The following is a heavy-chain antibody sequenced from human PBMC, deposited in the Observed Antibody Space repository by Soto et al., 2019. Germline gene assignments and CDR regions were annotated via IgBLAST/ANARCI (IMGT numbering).Heavy chain of an antibody. CDR1: GYTFTSYY. D-gene: IGHD3-3*01. Sequence: ASVKVSCKASGYTFTSYYMHWVRQAPGQGLEWMGIINPSGGSTSYAQKFQGRVTMTRDTSTSTVYIELSSLRSEDTAVYYCASGLGAGGITIFGVVQNPSNYGMDVWGQGTTVTVSS. CDR3: ASGLGAGGITIFGVVQNPSNYGMDV. V-gene: IGHV1-46*01. CDR2: INPSGGST. J-gene: IGHJ6*02.